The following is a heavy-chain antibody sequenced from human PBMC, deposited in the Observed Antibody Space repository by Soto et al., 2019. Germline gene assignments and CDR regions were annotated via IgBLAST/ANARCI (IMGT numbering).Heavy chain of an antibody. CDR3: ASRLTLATTTGDAFDL. J-gene: IGHJ3*01. Sequence: QVQLQESGPGLVKPSETLSLTCTVSSGSIINYYWSWIRQPPGQGLEWIGFIYYSGTTNSNSLLKSRVTLPVGLPMHHLSLILKTRTAADTLVYCWASRLTLATTTGDAFDLWGQGTMVTVSS. V-gene: IGHV4-59*01. CDR2: IYYSGTT. D-gene: IGHD4-17*01. CDR1: SGSIINYY.